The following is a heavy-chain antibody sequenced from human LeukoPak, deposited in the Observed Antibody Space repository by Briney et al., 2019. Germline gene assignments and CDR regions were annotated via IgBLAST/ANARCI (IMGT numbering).Heavy chain of an antibody. CDR1: GFTFSSYS. CDR3: ARDGALVSCFGECNDY. D-gene: IGHD3-10*01. CDR2: ISSSSSYI. J-gene: IGHJ4*02. V-gene: IGHV3-21*01. Sequence: PGGSLRLSCAASGFTFSSYSMNWVRQAPGKGLEWVSSISSSSSYIYSADSVKGLFTISRDNAKNSLDPQMNSLRAEDTAVYYWARDGALVSCFGECNDYWGQGTLVTVSS.